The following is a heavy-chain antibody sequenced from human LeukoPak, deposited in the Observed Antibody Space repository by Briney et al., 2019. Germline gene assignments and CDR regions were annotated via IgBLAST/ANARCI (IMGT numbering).Heavy chain of an antibody. D-gene: IGHD6-13*01. Sequence: GASVKVSCKVSGYTLTELSMHWVRQAPGKGLEWMGGFDPEDGETIYAQKFQGRVTMTEDTSTDTAYMELSSLRSEDTAVYYCARDSSARVAAALNYWGQGTLVTVSS. CDR1: GYTLTELS. V-gene: IGHV1-24*01. CDR2: FDPEDGET. J-gene: IGHJ4*02. CDR3: ARDSSARVAAALNY.